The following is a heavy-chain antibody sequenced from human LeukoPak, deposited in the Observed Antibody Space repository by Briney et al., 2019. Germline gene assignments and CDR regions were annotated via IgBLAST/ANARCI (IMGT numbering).Heavy chain of an antibody. J-gene: IGHJ5*02. CDR2: ISGIGGTT. Sequence: GGSLRLSCVASGFTFSTYAMSWVRQAPGKGLEWVSAISGIGGTTYYADSVKGRFTISRDNSKNTLYLQLNSLRADDTAVYYCANGKVSAFLDWFDPWGQGTQVTVSS. V-gene: IGHV3-23*01. CDR3: ANGKVSAFLDWFDP. D-gene: IGHD2-8*01. CDR1: GFTFSTYA.